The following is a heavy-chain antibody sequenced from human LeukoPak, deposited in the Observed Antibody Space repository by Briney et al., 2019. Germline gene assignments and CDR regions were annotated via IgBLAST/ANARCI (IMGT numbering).Heavy chain of an antibody. V-gene: IGHV1-69*05. Sequence: GASVKVSCKASGGTFSNYAISWVRQAPGLGLEWMGGIIPIFGSANYAQKFQGRVTITTDESTSTAYMELSSLRSEDTAMYYCASTRYCSSTSCYIKDWFDPWGRGTLVTVSS. CDR2: IIPIFGSA. CDR3: ASTRYCSSTSCYIKDWFDP. J-gene: IGHJ5*02. D-gene: IGHD2-2*02. CDR1: GGTFSNYA.